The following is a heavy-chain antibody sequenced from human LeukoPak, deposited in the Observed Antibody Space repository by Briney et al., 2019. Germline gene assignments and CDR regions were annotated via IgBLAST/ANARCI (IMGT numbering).Heavy chain of an antibody. CDR1: GFTFSSYG. Sequence: GSLRLSCAASGFTFSSYGMHWVRQAPGKGLEWVAVISYDGSNKYYADSVKGRFTISRDNSKNTLYLQMNSLRAEDTAVYYCASGTYYYDSSGSSDYWGQGTLVTVSS. V-gene: IGHV3-30*03. CDR3: ASGTYYYDSSGSSDY. D-gene: IGHD3-22*01. CDR2: ISYDGSNK. J-gene: IGHJ4*02.